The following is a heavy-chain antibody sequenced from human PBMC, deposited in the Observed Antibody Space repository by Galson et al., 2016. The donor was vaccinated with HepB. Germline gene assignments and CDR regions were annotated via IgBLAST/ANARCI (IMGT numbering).Heavy chain of an antibody. J-gene: IGHJ4*02. CDR3: ARHKLPVVVTALFDF. CDR2: IDYRGST. Sequence: SETLSLTCTVSGDSFSSGFYYWGWIRQPPGKGLEWIGSIDYRGSTYYNPSLKSRVTISEDTSKNRFSLRLISVTAADTAVYYCARHKLPVVVTALFDFWGQGTLVTVSS. V-gene: IGHV4-39*01. D-gene: IGHD2-21*02. CDR1: GDSFSSGFYY.